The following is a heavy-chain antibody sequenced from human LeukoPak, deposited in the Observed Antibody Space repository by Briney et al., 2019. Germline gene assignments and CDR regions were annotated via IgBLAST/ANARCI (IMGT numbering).Heavy chain of an antibody. V-gene: IGHV3-21*01. CDR2: ISSSSSYI. Sequence: GGSLRLSCAASGFTFSSYSMNWVRQAPGKGLEWVSSISSSSSYIYYADSVKGRFTISRDNAKNSLYLQMNSLRAEDTAVYYCARGSPPGYLNWFDPWGQGTLVTVSP. CDR3: ARGSPPGYLNWFDP. J-gene: IGHJ5*02. D-gene: IGHD5-18*01. CDR1: GFTFSSYS.